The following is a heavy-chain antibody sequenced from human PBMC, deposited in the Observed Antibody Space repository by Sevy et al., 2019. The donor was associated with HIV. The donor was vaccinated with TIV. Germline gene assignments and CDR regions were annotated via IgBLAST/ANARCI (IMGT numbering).Heavy chain of an antibody. V-gene: IGHV1-18*01. CDR1: GYTFTSYG. CDR3: ARDLGIVVVPANFDY. CDR2: ISAYNGNT. D-gene: IGHD2-2*03. J-gene: IGHJ4*02. Sequence: ASVNVSCKASGYTFTSYGISWVRQAPGQGLEWMGWISAYNGNTNYAQKLQGRVTMTTDTSTSTAYMELRSLRSDDTAVYYCARDLGIVVVPANFDYWGQGTLVTVSS.